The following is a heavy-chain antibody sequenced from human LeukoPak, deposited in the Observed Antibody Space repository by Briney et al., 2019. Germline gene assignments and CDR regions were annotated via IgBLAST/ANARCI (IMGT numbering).Heavy chain of an antibody. J-gene: IGHJ6*03. CDR1: GFTFSSYG. Sequence: GRSLRLSCAASGFTFSSYGMHWVRQAPGKGLEWVAVISCDGSNKYYADSVKGRFTISRDNSKNTLYLQMNSLRAEDTAVYYRAKPSGRWGYYYYMDVWGKGTTVTVSS. D-gene: IGHD5-12*01. V-gene: IGHV3-30*18. CDR2: ISCDGSNK. CDR3: AKPSGRWGYYYYMDV.